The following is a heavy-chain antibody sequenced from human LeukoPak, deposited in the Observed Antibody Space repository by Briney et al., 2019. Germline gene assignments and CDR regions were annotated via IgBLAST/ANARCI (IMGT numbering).Heavy chain of an antibody. CDR3: AKPLTGQIYYFDY. V-gene: IGHV3-23*01. D-gene: IGHD3-9*01. CDR1: GFTFSSYA. J-gene: IGHJ4*02. CDR2: ISGSGGST. Sequence: PGGSLRLSCAASGFTFSSYAMSWVRQAPGKGLEWVSAISGSGGSTYYADSVKGRFTISRDNSKNTLYLQMDSLRAEDTAVYYCAKPLTGQIYYFDYWGQGTLVTVSS.